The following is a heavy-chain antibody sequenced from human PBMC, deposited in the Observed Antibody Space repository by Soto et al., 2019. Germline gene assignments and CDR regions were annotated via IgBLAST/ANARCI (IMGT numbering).Heavy chain of an antibody. V-gene: IGHV1-18*01. Sequence: ASVKVSCKASGYTFTSYGISWVRQAPGQGLEWMGWISAYNGNTNYAQKLQGRVTMTTDTSTSTAYMELRSLRSDDTAVYYCARPLSWYSSSSYYPFDIWGQGTMVTVSS. CDR1: GYTFTSYG. CDR2: ISAYNGNT. J-gene: IGHJ3*02. D-gene: IGHD6-6*01. CDR3: ARPLSWYSSSSYYPFDI.